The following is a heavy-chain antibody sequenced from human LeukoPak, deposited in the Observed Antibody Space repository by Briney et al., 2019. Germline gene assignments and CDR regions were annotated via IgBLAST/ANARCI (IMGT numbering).Heavy chain of an antibody. J-gene: IGHJ4*02. CDR1: GFTFSSYS. Sequence: GGSLRLSCAASGFTFSSYSMNWVRQAPGKGLEWVSSISRSSSYIYYADSVKGRFTISRDNAKNSLYLQMNSLRAEDTAVYYCARDRYYYDSSGLSWGQGTLVTVSS. CDR2: ISRSSSYI. D-gene: IGHD3-22*01. CDR3: ARDRYYYDSSGLS. V-gene: IGHV3-21*01.